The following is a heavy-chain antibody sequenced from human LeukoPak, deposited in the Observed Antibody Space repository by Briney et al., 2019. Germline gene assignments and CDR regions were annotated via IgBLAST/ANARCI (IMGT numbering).Heavy chain of an antibody. J-gene: IGHJ1*01. D-gene: IGHD2-21*02. CDR2: MNPNSGNT. V-gene: IGHV1-8*03. CDR1: GYTFTSYD. CDR3: ARIAYCGGDCYYNEYFQH. Sequence: GASVKVPCKASGYTFTSYDINWVRQATGQGLEWMGWMNPNSGNTGYAQNFQGRVTITRNISISTAYMELSRLRSDDTAVYYCARIAYCGGDCYYNEYFQHWGQGTLVTVSS.